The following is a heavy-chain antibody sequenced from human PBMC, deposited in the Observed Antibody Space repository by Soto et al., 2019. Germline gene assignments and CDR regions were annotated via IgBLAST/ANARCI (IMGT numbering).Heavy chain of an antibody. Sequence: SLRLSCAASGFTFSSYGMHWVRQAPGKGLEWVAVISYDGSNKYYADSVKGRFTISRDNSKNTLYLQMNSLRAEDTAVYYCAKGSAVAGTSSDYWGQGTLVTVSS. D-gene: IGHD6-19*01. V-gene: IGHV3-30*18. CDR1: GFTFSSYG. CDR2: ISYDGSNK. CDR3: AKGSAVAGTSSDY. J-gene: IGHJ4*02.